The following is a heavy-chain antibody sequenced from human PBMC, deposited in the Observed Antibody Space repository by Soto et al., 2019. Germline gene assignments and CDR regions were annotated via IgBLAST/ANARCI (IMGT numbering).Heavy chain of an antibody. J-gene: IGHJ4*02. CDR3: ARGTRTMIVVGPFDY. Sequence: SETLSLTCTVSGGSVSSGSYYWSWIRQPPGKGLEWIGYIYYSGSTNYNPSLKSRVTISVDTSKNQFSLKLSSVTAADTAVYYCARGTRTMIVVGPFDYWGQGTLVTVSS. V-gene: IGHV4-61*01. CDR1: GGSVSSGSYY. D-gene: IGHD3-22*01. CDR2: IYYSGST.